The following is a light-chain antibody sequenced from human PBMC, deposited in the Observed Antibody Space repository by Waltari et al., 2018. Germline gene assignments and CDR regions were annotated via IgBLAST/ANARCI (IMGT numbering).Light chain of an antibody. V-gene: IGKV1-39*01. CDR3: QQSYRVPYT. CDR2: VTS. Sequence: DIQMTQSPSSLSASVGDRVTVTCRASQSIGSYLIWYQQKPGKVPKVLIYVTSILQSGVPSRFSGSGSGTDFTLTISSLQPEDFAIYYCQQSYRVPYTFGQGTKLEI. CDR1: QSIGSY. J-gene: IGKJ2*01.